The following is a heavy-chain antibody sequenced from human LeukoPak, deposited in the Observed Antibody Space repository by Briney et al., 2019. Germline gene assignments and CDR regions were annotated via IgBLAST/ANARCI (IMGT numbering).Heavy chain of an antibody. J-gene: IGHJ4*02. D-gene: IGHD6-13*01. Sequence: PGGSLRLSCAASGFTFSSYAMSWVRQAPGKGLEWVSAISGSGGSTYYADSVKGRFTISRDNSKNALYLQMNSLRAEDTAVYYCAKAGYSSSWYLDWGQGILVTVSS. V-gene: IGHV3-23*01. CDR2: ISGSGGST. CDR3: AKAGYSSSWYLD. CDR1: GFTFSSYA.